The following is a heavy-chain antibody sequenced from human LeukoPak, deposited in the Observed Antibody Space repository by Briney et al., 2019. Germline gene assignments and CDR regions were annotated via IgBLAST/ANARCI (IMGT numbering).Heavy chain of an antibody. J-gene: IGHJ4*02. CDR3: AKVGKSPYYDILTGYSPTYYFDY. Sequence: GSLRLSCAASGFTFSSYAMGWVRHAPGKGLEWVSGISGIGGRTYYADSVKGRFSISRDNSKNTLYLQINSLRAEDTAVYYCAKVGKSPYYDILTGYSPTYYFDYWGQGTLVTVSS. D-gene: IGHD3-9*01. CDR1: GFTFSSYA. CDR2: ISGIGGRT. V-gene: IGHV3-23*01.